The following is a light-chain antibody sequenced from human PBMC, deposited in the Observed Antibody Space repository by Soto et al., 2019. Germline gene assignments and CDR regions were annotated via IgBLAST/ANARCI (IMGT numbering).Light chain of an antibody. J-gene: IGLJ1*01. Sequence: QSALTQPPSVSGSPGQSVTISCTGTSSDVGANNYVSWYQQHPGKDPKNMIYDVTERPSGVPYRFSGSKSGNTASLTISGLQAEDEADYYCCAYAGSYTYVFGTGTKLTVL. CDR3: CAYAGSYTYV. V-gene: IGLV2-11*01. CDR2: DVT. CDR1: SSDVGANNY.